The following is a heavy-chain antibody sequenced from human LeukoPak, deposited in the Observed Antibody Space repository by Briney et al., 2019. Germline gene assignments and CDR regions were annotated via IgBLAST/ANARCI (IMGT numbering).Heavy chain of an antibody. CDR1: GYTLTELS. Sequence: ASVKVSCKVSGYTLTELSMHWVRQAPGKGLEWVANIKQDGGEKYYVDSVKGRFTISRDNAKNSLYLQMNSLRAEDTAVYYCARGDENYYGSGSQDYWGQGTLVTVSS. J-gene: IGHJ4*02. D-gene: IGHD3-10*01. CDR3: ARGDENYYGSGSQDY. CDR2: IKQDGGEK. V-gene: IGHV3-7*01.